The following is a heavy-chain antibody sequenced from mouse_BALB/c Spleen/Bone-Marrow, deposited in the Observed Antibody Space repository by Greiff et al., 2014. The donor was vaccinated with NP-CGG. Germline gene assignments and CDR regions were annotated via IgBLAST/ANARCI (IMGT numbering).Heavy chain of an antibody. CDR3: AKQYGNSDWYFDV. D-gene: IGHD2-1*01. Sequence: QVQLKESGPGLVAPSQSLSITCTVSGLSSTDYVISWIRQPPGKGLEWLGIIWGGGSTYYNPALKSRLTISKDNSRSQVFLKMNSLQTDDTAMYYCAKQYGNSDWYFDVWGAGTTVAVTS. CDR2: IWGGGST. V-gene: IGHV2-6-5*01. CDR1: GLSSTDYV. J-gene: IGHJ1*01.